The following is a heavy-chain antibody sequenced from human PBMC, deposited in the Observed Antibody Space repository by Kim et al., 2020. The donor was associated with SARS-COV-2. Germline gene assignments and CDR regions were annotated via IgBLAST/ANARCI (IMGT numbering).Heavy chain of an antibody. Sequence: SETLSLTCTVSGGSISSYYWSWIRQPPGKGLEWIGYIYYSGSTNYNPSLKSRVTISVDTSKNQFSLKLSSVTAADTAVYYCARAGGQTAAAYPFDYWGQG. D-gene: IGHD6-13*01. CDR2: IYYSGST. J-gene: IGHJ4*02. CDR3: ARAGGQTAAAYPFDY. CDR1: GGSISSYY. V-gene: IGHV4-59*01.